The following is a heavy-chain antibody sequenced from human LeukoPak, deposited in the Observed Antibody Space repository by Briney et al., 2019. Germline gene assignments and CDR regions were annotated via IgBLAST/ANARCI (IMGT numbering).Heavy chain of an antibody. CDR1: GFTFSSYG. D-gene: IGHD2-2*01. Sequence: QPGGSLRLSCAASGFTFSSYGMHWVRQAPGKGLEWVAVISYDGSNKYYADSVKGRFTISRDNSKNTLYLQMNSLRAEDTAVYYCAKDLTIYCSSTSCGVDYWGQGTLVTVSS. V-gene: IGHV3-30*18. J-gene: IGHJ4*02. CDR3: AKDLTIYCSSTSCGVDY. CDR2: ISYDGSNK.